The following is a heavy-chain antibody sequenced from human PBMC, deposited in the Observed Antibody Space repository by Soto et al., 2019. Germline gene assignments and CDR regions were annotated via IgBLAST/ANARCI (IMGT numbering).Heavy chain of an antibody. CDR3: AREYCGGNTCYDFDD. Sequence: ASVKVSCKASGYTFTRSGISWVRQAPGQGPEWMGWISSYNGDTNYAQTFQGRVTMTTDTSTSTAYMELRSLRSDDTAVYYCAREYCGGNTCYDFDDWGQGTQVTVSS. D-gene: IGHD2-21*01. V-gene: IGHV1-18*01. J-gene: IGHJ5*02. CDR1: GYTFTRSG. CDR2: ISSYNGDT.